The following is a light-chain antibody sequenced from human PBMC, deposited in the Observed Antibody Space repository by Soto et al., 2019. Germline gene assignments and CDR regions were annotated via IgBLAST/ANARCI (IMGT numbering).Light chain of an antibody. CDR3: AAWDDSLNGLV. CDR2: SNN. CDR1: SSNIGSNP. V-gene: IGLV1-44*01. Sequence: QPVLTQPPSASGTPGQRVTISCSGSSSNIGSNPVNWYQQVPGTAPKLLIYSNNQRPSGVPDRFSGSKSGTSASLAISGLQSEDEADYYCAAWDDSLNGLVFGGGTKVTVL. J-gene: IGLJ3*02.